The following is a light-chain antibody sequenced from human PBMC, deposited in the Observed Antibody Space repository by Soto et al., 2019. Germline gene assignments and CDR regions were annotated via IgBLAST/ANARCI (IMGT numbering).Light chain of an antibody. V-gene: IGKV3-11*01. Sequence: EIVLTQSPATLSLSPGERATLSCRASQSVRSYLAWYQQKPGQAPRLLIHDASSRATGIPARFSGSGSETDFTLTISSLEPEDFAVYYCQQRTNWPSSTFGQGTRLEIK. CDR2: DAS. CDR3: QQRTNWPSST. CDR1: QSVRSY. J-gene: IGKJ5*01.